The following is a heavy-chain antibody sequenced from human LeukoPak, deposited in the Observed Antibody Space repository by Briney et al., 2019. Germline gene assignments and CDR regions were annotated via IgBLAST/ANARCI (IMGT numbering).Heavy chain of an antibody. V-gene: IGHV3-33*01. D-gene: IGHD6-13*01. CDR1: GFTFSSYG. J-gene: IGHJ4*02. CDR2: IWYDGSNK. Sequence: GGSLRLPCAASGFTFSSYGMHWVRQAPGKGLEWVAVIWYDGSNKYYADSVKGRFTISRDNSKNTLYLQMNSLRAEDTAVYYCARVRYSSSWYDYWGQGTLVTVSS. CDR3: ARVRYSSSWYDY.